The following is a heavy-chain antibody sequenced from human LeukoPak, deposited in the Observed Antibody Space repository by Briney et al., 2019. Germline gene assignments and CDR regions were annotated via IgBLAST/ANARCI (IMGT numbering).Heavy chain of an antibody. D-gene: IGHD6-13*01. V-gene: IGHV3-21*01. CDR3: ARPKEEYSSREYFQH. CDR2: ISSSSSYI. CDR1: GFSFSSYG. Sequence: GGSLRLSCAASGFSFSSYGMNWVRQAPGKGLEWVSSISSSSSYIYYADSVKGRFTISRDNAKNSLYLQMNSLRAEDTAVYYCARPKEEYSSREYFQHWGQGTLVTVSS. J-gene: IGHJ1*01.